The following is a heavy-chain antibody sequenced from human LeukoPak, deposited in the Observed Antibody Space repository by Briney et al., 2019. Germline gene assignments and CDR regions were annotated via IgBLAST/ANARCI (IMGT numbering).Heavy chain of an antibody. J-gene: IGHJ4*01. CDR1: GFTFSNYN. V-gene: IGHV3-21*01. CDR2: ISSSSSSI. D-gene: IGHD4-11*01. CDR3: VRSAFLTTEFYFDY. Sequence: GGSLRLSCAASGFTFSNYNMNWVRQAPGKGLEWVSSISSSSSSIYYADSLKGRFTISRDNAKNTLYLQMNSLRAEDTAVYYCVRSAFLTTEFYFDYWGHGTLVTVSS.